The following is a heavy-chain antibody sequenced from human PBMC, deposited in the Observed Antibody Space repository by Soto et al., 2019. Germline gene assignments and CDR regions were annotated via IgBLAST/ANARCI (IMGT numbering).Heavy chain of an antibody. CDR3: ARDLEWLGFGEYYFDY. D-gene: IGHD5-12*01. Sequence: ASVKVSCKASGYTFTSYDINWVRQATGQGLEWMGWMNPNSGNTGYAQKFQGRVTMTRNTSISTAYMELSSLRSEDTAVYYCARDLEWLGFGEYYFDYWGQGTLVTVSS. V-gene: IGHV1-8*01. J-gene: IGHJ4*02. CDR1: GYTFTSYD. CDR2: MNPNSGNT.